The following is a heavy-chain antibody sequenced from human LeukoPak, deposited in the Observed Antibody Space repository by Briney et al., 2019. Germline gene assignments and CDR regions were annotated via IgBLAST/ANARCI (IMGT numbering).Heavy chain of an antibody. CDR1: GFTFSNYA. V-gene: IGHV3-23*01. D-gene: IGHD2/OR15-2a*01. CDR3: AKEFLKFDY. CDR2: ISGGGVNT. Sequence: PGGSLRLSCAASGFTFSNYAMNWVRQAPGKGLEWVSTISGGGVNTYYTDSVEGRFTISRDNSKNTLYLQMNSLRAEDTAVYYCAKEFLKFDYWGQGTLVTVSS. J-gene: IGHJ4*02.